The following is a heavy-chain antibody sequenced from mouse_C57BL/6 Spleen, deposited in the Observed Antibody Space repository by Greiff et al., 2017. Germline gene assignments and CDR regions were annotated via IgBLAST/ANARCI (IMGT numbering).Heavy chain of an antibody. CDR3: ARSSSYHFDY. CDR1: GYAFTNYL. D-gene: IGHD1-1*01. V-gene: IGHV1-54*01. Sequence: QVQLQQSGAELVRPGTSVKVSCKASGYAFTNYLIEWVKQRPGQGLEWIGVINPGSGGTNYNEKFKGKATLTADKSSSTAYMQLSSLTSEDSAVYFSARSSSYHFDYWGQGTTLTVSS. J-gene: IGHJ2*01. CDR2: INPGSGGT.